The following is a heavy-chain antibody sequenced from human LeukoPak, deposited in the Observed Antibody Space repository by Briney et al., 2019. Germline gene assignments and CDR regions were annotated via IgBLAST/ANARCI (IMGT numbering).Heavy chain of an antibody. CDR1: GYSISSGYY. J-gene: IGHJ4*02. Sequence: SETLSLTCSVFGYSISSGYYWGWIRQPPGKGLEEIGSMYHSGNTFYNPSLKSRVTISIDTSKNQFSLKLSSVTAADTAVYYCAREAYFDSSVSYYFFDYWGQSTLVTVSS. CDR3: AREAYFDSSVSYYFFDY. D-gene: IGHD3-22*01. V-gene: IGHV4-38-2*02. CDR2: MYHSGNT.